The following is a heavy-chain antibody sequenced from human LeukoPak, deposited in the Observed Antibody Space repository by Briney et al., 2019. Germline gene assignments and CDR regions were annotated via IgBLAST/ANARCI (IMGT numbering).Heavy chain of an antibody. Sequence: GGSLRLPCAASGFTFSSYSMNWVRQAPGKGLEWVSYTSSSSSTIYYADSVKGRFTISRDNSKNTLYLQMNSLRAEDTAVYYCARDFTANRGYFDYWGQGTLVTVSS. V-gene: IGHV3-48*01. CDR2: TSSSSSTI. CDR1: GFTFSSYS. D-gene: IGHD5-18*01. J-gene: IGHJ4*02. CDR3: ARDFTANRGYFDY.